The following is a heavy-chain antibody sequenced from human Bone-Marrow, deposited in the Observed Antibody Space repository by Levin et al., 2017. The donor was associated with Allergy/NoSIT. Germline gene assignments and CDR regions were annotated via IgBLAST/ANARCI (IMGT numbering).Heavy chain of an antibody. D-gene: IGHD6-19*01. Sequence: SLKISCAASGFTFDDYAIHWVRQAPGKGLEWVSGISWNSGNIGYADSVKGRFTISRDNAKNSLYLQMNSLRAEDTALYYCAKDVSSGWGRSPFDYWGQGTLVTVSS. J-gene: IGHJ4*02. CDR3: AKDVSSGWGRSPFDY. CDR2: ISWNSGNI. V-gene: IGHV3-9*01. CDR1: GFTFDDYA.